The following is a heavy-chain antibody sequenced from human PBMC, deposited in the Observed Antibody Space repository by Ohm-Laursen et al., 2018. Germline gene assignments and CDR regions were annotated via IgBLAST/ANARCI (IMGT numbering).Heavy chain of an antibody. CDR1: GITFHDYV. V-gene: IGHV3-9*01. Sequence: SLRLSCSASGITFHDYVMHWVRQAPGKGLEWVAGISWNSGSIRYADSVKGRFSISRDNAKNSLYLQMNSLRPEDTAVYYCAKDTDNSGYYRFDYWGQGTLVTVSS. CDR2: ISWNSGSI. J-gene: IGHJ4*02. CDR3: AKDTDNSGYYRFDY. D-gene: IGHD3-22*01.